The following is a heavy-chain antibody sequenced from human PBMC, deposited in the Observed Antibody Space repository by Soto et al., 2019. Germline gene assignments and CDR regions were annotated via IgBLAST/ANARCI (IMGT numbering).Heavy chain of an antibody. D-gene: IGHD3-10*01. Sequence: SVKVSCKASGGTFSSYAISWVRQAPGQGLEWMGGIIPIFGTANYAQKFQGRVTITADESTSTAYMELSSLRSEDTAVYYCARVVEGSGSYIPYYYYGMDVWGQGTTVTVSS. J-gene: IGHJ6*02. CDR1: GGTFSSYA. V-gene: IGHV1-69*13. CDR3: ARVVEGSGSYIPYYYYGMDV. CDR2: IIPIFGTA.